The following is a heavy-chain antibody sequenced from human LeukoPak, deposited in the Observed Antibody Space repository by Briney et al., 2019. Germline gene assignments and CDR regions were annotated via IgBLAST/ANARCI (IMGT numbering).Heavy chain of an antibody. D-gene: IGHD3-22*01. J-gene: IGHJ3*02. CDR1: GFTFSSYS. CDR2: ISSSSSYI. CDR3: ARDVPTYYYDSSGYSPDAFDI. Sequence: PGGSLRLSCAASGFTFSSYSMNWVRQAPGKGLEWVPSISSSSSYIYYADSVKGRFTISRDNAKNSLYLQMNSLRAEDTAVYYCARDVPTYYYDSSGYSPDAFDIWGQGTMVTVSS. V-gene: IGHV3-21*01.